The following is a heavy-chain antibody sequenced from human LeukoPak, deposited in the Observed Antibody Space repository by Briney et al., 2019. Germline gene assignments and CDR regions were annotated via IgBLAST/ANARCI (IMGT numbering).Heavy chain of an antibody. Sequence: ASVKVSCKASGYTFTSYGISWVRQAPGQGLEWMGWISAYNGNTNYAQKLQGRVTMTTDTSTSTAYMELRSLRSDNTAVYYCARDQDYGSGNPHAFDIWGQGTMVTVSS. D-gene: IGHD3-10*01. CDR2: ISAYNGNT. J-gene: IGHJ3*02. V-gene: IGHV1-18*01. CDR1: GYTFTSYG. CDR3: ARDQDYGSGNPHAFDI.